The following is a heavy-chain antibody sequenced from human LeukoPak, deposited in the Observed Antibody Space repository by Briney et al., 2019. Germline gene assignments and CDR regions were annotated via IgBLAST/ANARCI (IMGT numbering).Heavy chain of an antibody. CDR2: ISSSSAYI. J-gene: IGHJ4*02. V-gene: IGHV3-21*01. CDR1: GFTFSSYS. CDR3: ARDRGGYDNEDNDY. D-gene: IGHD5-12*01. Sequence: TGGSLRLSCAASGFTFSSYSMNWVRQAPGKGLEWVSSISSSSAYIHYADSVKGRFTISRDNAENSLYLQMNSLRAEDTAVYYCARDRGGYDNEDNDYWGQGTLVTVSS.